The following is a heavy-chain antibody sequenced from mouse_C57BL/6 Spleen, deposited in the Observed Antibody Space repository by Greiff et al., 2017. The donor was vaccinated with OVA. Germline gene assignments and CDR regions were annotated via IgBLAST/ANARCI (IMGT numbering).Heavy chain of an antibody. Sequence: EVKLQQSGGGLVQPGGSMKLSCAASGFTFSDAWMDWVRQSPEKGLEWVAEIRNKANNHATYYAESVKGRFTISRDDSKSSVYLQMNSLRAEDTGIYYCTFYYGSSFWAMDYWGQGTSVTVSS. CDR3: TFYYGSSFWAMDY. CDR1: GFTFSDAW. CDR2: IRNKANNHAT. D-gene: IGHD1-1*01. V-gene: IGHV6-6*01. J-gene: IGHJ4*01.